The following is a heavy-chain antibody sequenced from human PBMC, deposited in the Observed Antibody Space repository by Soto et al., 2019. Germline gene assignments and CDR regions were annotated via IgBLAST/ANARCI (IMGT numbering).Heavy chain of an antibody. Sequence: KVSCKASGYTFTSYGISWVRQAPGQGLEWMGWISAYNGNTNYAQKLQGRVTMTTDTSTSTAYMELRSLRSDDTAVYYCARRRQIVGAMRDFDYWGQGTLVTVSS. CDR1: GYTFTSYG. CDR3: ARRRQIVGAMRDFDY. D-gene: IGHD1-26*01. J-gene: IGHJ4*02. CDR2: ISAYNGNT. V-gene: IGHV1-18*01.